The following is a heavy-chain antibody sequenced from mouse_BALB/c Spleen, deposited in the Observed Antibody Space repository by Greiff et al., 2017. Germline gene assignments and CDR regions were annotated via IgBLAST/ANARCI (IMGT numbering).Heavy chain of an antibody. CDR3: ARYSVYGFAY. Sequence: VQLQQSGAELAKPGASVKMSCKASGYTFTSYWMHWVKQRPGQGLEWIGYINPSTGYTEYNQKFKDKATLTADKSSSTAYMELSSLTSEDSAVYYCARYSVYGFAYWGQGTLVTVSA. CDR2: INPSTGYT. D-gene: IGHD2-12*01. V-gene: IGHV1-7*01. CDR1: GYTFTSYW. J-gene: IGHJ3*01.